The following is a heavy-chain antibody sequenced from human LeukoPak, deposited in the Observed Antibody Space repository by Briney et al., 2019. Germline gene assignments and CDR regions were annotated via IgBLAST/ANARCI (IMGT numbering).Heavy chain of an antibody. Sequence: GGSLRLSCAASGFTFSSYSMNWVRQAPGKGLEWVSSISSSSTYIYYADSVKGRFTISRDNAKNSLYLQMNSLGAEDTAVYYCARVREAAAFDYWGQETLVTVSS. CDR3: ARVREAAAFDY. CDR1: GFTFSSYS. CDR2: ISSSSTYI. V-gene: IGHV3-21*01. D-gene: IGHD3-10*01. J-gene: IGHJ4*02.